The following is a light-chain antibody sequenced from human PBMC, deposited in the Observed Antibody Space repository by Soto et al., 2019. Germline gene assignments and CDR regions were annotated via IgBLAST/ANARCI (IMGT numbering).Light chain of an antibody. V-gene: IGLV2-14*03. CDR1: SSDVGGYNY. Sequence: QSALTQPASVSGSPGQSITISCTGTSSDVGGYNYVSWYQHHPGKAPKLMIYDVTNRPSGVSNPFSGSKSGNTASLTISGLQAEDEADYYCTSYTTSSPYLVFGGGTKLTVL. J-gene: IGLJ3*02. CDR3: TSYTTSSPYLV. CDR2: DVT.